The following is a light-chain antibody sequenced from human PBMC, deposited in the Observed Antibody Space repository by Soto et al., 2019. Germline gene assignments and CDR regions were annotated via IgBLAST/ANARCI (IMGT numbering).Light chain of an antibody. CDR2: EVR. CDR1: NTDIGGYSY. Sequence: QSALTQPASVSGSPGQSITISCTGTNTDIGGYSYVSWYQQHPGKAPKLLIYEVRHRPSGVSNRFSGSKFGNTASLTISGLQAEDEADYYCSSFASTASLIFGRGTKLTVL. CDR3: SSFASTASLI. V-gene: IGLV2-14*01. J-gene: IGLJ2*01.